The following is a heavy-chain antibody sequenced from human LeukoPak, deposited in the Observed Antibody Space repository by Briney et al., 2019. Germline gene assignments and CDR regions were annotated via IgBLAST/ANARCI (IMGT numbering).Heavy chain of an antibody. CDR3: ARVGLFWAGTPYYFDY. J-gene: IGHJ4*02. CDR2: INPSGSST. Sequence: ASVKVSCKASGGTFSSYAISWVRQVPGQGLEWMGLINPSGSSTLYAQKFQGRVTMTRDMSTTTDYMELSRLRSDDTAVYYCARVGLFWAGTPYYFDYWGQGTLVTVSS. V-gene: IGHV1-46*01. CDR1: GGTFSSYA. D-gene: IGHD3/OR15-3a*01.